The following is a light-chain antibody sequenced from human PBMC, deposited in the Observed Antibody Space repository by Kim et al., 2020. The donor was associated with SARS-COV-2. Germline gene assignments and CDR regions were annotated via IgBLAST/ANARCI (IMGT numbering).Light chain of an antibody. CDR3: QQYHSSPRT. Sequence: EVVLTQSPGTLSLSPGERATLSCRASQSVSSANLAWYQQRSGQAPRLLIYGASTRATGIPDRFSGSGSGTDFTLTISRLEPEDFAVYYCQQYHSSPRTFGQGTKVDLK. CDR1: QSVSSAN. CDR2: GAS. J-gene: IGKJ1*01. V-gene: IGKV3-20*01.